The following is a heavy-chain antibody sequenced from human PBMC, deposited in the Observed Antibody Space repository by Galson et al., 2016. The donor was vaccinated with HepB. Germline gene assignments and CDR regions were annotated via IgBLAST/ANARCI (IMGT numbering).Heavy chain of an antibody. J-gene: IGHJ4*02. CDR2: VSYSGTT. V-gene: IGHV4-39*02. CDR3: ARTLSPTNQYFFNS. Sequence: ETLSLTCTVSGASVSSSNCYWGWIRQPPGKGLEWLASVSYSGTTDYKPSLRSRLTITADTSKNHFSLRLSSVTAADTAVYYCARTLSPTNQYFFNSWGQGTLVTVSS. D-gene: IGHD1-14*01. CDR1: GASVSSSNCY.